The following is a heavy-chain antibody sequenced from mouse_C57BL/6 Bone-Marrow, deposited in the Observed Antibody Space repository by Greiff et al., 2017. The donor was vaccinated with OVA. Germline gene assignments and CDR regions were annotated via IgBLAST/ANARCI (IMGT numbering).Heavy chain of an antibody. CDR1: GFTFTDYY. Sequence: EVMLVESGGGLVQPGGSLSLSCAASGFTFTDYYMSWVRQPPGKALEWLGFIRNKANGYTTEYSASVKGRFTISRDHSQSILYLQMNALRAEDSATYYCARGDSNYWYVDVWGTGTTVTVSS. CDR2: IRNKANGYTT. J-gene: IGHJ1*03. D-gene: IGHD2-5*01. CDR3: ARGDSNYWYVDV. V-gene: IGHV7-3*01.